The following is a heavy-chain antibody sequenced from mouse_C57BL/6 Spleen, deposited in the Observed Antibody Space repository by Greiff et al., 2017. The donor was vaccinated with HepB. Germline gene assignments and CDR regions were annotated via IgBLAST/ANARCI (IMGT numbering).Heavy chain of an antibody. CDR3: TRAYYYGRETFDY. V-gene: IGHV6-3*01. D-gene: IGHD1-1*01. J-gene: IGHJ2*01. Sequence: EVMLVESGGGLVQPGGSMKLSCVASGFTFSNYWMNWVRQSPEKGLEWVAQIRLKSDNYATHYAESVNGRFTISRDDSKSSVYLQMNNLRAEDTGIYYCTRAYYYGRETFDYWGQGTTLTVSS. CDR2: IRLKSDNYAT. CDR1: GFTFSNYW.